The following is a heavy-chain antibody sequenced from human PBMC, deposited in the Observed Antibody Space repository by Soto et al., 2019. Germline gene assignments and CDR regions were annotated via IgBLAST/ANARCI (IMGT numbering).Heavy chain of an antibody. CDR1: GYTFTIYW. V-gene: IGHV5-51*01. J-gene: IGHJ4*02. D-gene: IGHD4-17*01. Sequence: GESLKISCQVSGYTFTIYWIGWVRQMPGKGLEWMGIIYPSDSDTRYSPSFQGPVTISADQSINTAYLQWDSLKASDTAIYYCARPANTVADHFDLWGQGTPVTVSS. CDR3: ARPANTVADHFDL. CDR2: IYPSDSDT.